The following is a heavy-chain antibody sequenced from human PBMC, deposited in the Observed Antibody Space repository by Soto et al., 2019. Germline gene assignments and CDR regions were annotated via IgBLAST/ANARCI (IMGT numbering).Heavy chain of an antibody. CDR1: GGSINSGDYH. V-gene: IGHV4-30-4*01. CDR3: ARDFRTLSGGMDL. CDR2: VYYSGST. Sequence: QVQLQESGPGLVKTSQTLSLTCSVSGGSINSGDYHWTWIRQPPGKGLEWIGAVYYSGSTYYNPSLKSRITISVDTSKNQFSVSLRSVTAADTAVYYCARDFRTLSGGMDLWGQGTMVTVSS. J-gene: IGHJ6*02.